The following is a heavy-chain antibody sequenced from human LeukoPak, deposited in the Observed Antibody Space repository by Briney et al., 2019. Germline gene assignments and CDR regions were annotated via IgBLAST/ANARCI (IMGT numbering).Heavy chain of an antibody. V-gene: IGHV3-74*01. Sequence: GGSLRLSCAAAGFTLSSGSWMHWVRPVPGKGLVWVSRSRSNGSSTTYADSVKGRFTISTDNAKNTLYLHMNSLRDDDTAVYYCAKSDWFDPWGQGTLVTVSS. CDR3: AKSDWFDP. CDR1: GFTLSSGSW. J-gene: IGHJ5*02. CDR2: SRSNGSST.